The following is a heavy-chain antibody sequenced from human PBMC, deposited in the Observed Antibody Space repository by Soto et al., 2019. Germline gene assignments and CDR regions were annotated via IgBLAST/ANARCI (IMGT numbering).Heavy chain of an antibody. CDR3: ARDRAPPTLGFRYYSWYFDL. V-gene: IGHV3-33*01. CDR2: IWYDGSTK. J-gene: IGHJ2*01. D-gene: IGHD3-10*01. Sequence: QVQLVESGGGVVQPGRSLRLSCAASGFTFSSYGMHWVRQAPGKGLEWVAVIWYDGSTKYYADSVKGRFTISRDNSKTTMYLQINSLRAEDTAVYYCARDRAPPTLGFRYYSWYFDLWGRGTLVTVSS. CDR1: GFTFSSYG.